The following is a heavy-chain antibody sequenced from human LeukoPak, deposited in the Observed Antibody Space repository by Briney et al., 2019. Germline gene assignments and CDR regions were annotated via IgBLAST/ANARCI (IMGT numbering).Heavy chain of an antibody. CDR3: ARDSRYSSSWYDAFDI. Sequence: SETLSLTCTVSGGSISSHYWSWIRQPPGKGLEWIGYIYYSGSTNYNPSLKSRATISVDTSKNQFSLKLSSVTAADTAVYYCARDSRYSSSWYDAFDIWGQGTMVTVSS. J-gene: IGHJ3*02. V-gene: IGHV4-59*11. CDR2: IYYSGST. CDR1: GGSISSHY. D-gene: IGHD6-13*01.